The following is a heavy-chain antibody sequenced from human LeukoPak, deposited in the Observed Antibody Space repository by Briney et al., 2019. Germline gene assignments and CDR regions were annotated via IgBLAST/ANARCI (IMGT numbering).Heavy chain of an antibody. J-gene: IGHJ5*02. CDR3: AKDYYDFWSGYFKWFDP. D-gene: IGHD3-3*01. Sequence: QTGGSLRLSCAVSGFTFNSYAMNWVRQAPGKGLEWVAFIRYDGSNKYYADSVKGRFTISRDNSKNTLYLQMNSLRAEDTAVYYCAKDYYDFWSGYFKWFDPWGQGTLVTVSS. CDR1: GFTFNSYA. CDR2: IRYDGSNK. V-gene: IGHV3-30*02.